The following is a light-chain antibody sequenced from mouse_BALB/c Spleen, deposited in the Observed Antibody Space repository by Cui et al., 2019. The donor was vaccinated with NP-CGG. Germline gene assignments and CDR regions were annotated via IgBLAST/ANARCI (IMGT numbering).Light chain of an antibody. CDR2: GTN. Sequence: QAVVTQESALTTSPGETVTLTCRSSTGAVTTSNYANWVQEKPDHLFTGLIGGTNNRPPGVPARFSGSLIGDKAALTITGAQTEDEAIYFCALWYSNHWVFGGGTKLTDL. J-gene: IGLJ1*01. CDR3: ALWYSNHWV. CDR1: TGAVTTSNY. V-gene: IGLV1*01.